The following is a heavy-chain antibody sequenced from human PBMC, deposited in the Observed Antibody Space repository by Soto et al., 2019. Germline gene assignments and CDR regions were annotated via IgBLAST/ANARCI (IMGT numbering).Heavy chain of an antibody. J-gene: IGHJ6*02. CDR2: IYYSGST. V-gene: IGHV4-59*01. Sequence: SETLSLTCTVSGVSIRSDYWTWIRQPPGKGLEWIGYIYYSGSTSYNPSLKSRVTISVDTSKNQFSLKLNSVTAADTAVHYCARDLWGYCGTDCYPLDVWGQGTTVTVSS. CDR3: ARDLWGYCGTDCYPLDV. CDR1: GVSIRSDY. D-gene: IGHD2-21*02.